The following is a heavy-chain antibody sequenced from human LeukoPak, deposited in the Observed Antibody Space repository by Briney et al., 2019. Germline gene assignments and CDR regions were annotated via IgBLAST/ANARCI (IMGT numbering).Heavy chain of an antibody. V-gene: IGHV1-2*06. CDR2: INPNSGGT. CDR3: AKFHLHPVHCSGGSCLDY. D-gene: IGHD2-15*01. J-gene: IGHJ4*02. Sequence: ASVKVSCKASGYTFTGYYMHWVRQAHGQGLEWMGRINPNSGGTNYAQKFQGRVTMTRDTSISTAYMELSRLRSDDTAVYYCAKFHLHPVHCSGGSCLDYWGQGTLVTVSS. CDR1: GYTFTGYY.